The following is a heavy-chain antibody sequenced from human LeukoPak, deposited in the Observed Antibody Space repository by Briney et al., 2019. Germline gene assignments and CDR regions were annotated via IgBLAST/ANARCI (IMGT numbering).Heavy chain of an antibody. D-gene: IGHD3-22*01. CDR3: VRKMKMYYYDSGGYFSY. Sequence: PSETLSLTCAVYGGSFSGYYWSWIRQPPGKGLEWIGEINHSGSTNYNPSLKSRVTISVDTSKNQFSLKLSSVTAADTAVYYCVRKMKMYYYDSGGYFSYWGQGTLVTVSS. CDR2: INHSGST. CDR1: GGSFSGYY. J-gene: IGHJ4*02. V-gene: IGHV4-34*01.